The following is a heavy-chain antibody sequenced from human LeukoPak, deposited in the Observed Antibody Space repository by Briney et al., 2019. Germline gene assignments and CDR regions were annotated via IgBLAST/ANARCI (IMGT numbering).Heavy chain of an antibody. CDR1: GFTFSSYG. Sequence: PGGSLRLSCAASGFTFSSYGMHWVRQAPGKGLEWVAFIRYDGSNKYYADSVKGRFTISRDNSKNTLYLQMNSLRAEDTAVYYCARDPSHYDILTGYYSNWYFDLWGRGTLVTVSS. CDR2: IRYDGSNK. D-gene: IGHD3-9*01. CDR3: ARDPSHYDILTGYYSNWYFDL. V-gene: IGHV3-30*02. J-gene: IGHJ2*01.